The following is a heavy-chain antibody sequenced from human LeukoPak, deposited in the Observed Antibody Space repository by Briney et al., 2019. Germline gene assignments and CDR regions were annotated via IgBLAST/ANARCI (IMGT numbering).Heavy chain of an antibody. V-gene: IGHV3-30-3*01. CDR2: ISYDGSDK. D-gene: IGHD2-21*01. J-gene: IGHJ5*02. Sequence: GGSLRLSCAASGFTLSSHALHWVRQAPGKGLEWVAVISYDGSDKYYADSVKGRFTISSDNSKSMLYLQMNSLRAEDTAVYYCARVYCGRTTCDPWLDPWGQGTLVTVSS. CDR1: GFTLSSHA. CDR3: ARVYCGRTTCDPWLDP.